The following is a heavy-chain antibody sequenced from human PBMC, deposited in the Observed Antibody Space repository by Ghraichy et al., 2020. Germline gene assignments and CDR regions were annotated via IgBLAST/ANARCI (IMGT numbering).Heavy chain of an antibody. D-gene: IGHD2-15*01. J-gene: IGHJ6*04. Sequence: GGSLRLSCAASGFTFSGSILHWVRQASGKGLEWVGRIRRRTNNYATAYAASVKGRFTISRDDSKNTSYLQMNSLKTEDTAIYYCTRSTLGYCSGDSGNVCGYYSMDVWGKGTTVTVSS. CDR3: TRSTLGYCSGDSGNVCGYYSMDV. CDR1: GFTFSGSI. V-gene: IGHV3-73*01. CDR2: IRRRTNNYAT.